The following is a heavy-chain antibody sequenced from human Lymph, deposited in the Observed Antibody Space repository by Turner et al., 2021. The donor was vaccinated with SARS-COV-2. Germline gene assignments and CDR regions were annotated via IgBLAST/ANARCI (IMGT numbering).Heavy chain of an antibody. V-gene: IGHV1-2*02. Sequence: QLQLVPSGAEVTNPGASVKVSCKASGYTFTGYYMHWVRQAPGQGREWMGWINPNSRGTYYAQKFQGRVTMTRDTSISTAYMELSRLRSDDTAVYYCARDSSSGWQFDYWGQGTLVTVSS. J-gene: IGHJ4*02. CDR2: INPNSRGT. D-gene: IGHD6-19*01. CDR3: ARDSSSGWQFDY. CDR1: GYTFTGYY.